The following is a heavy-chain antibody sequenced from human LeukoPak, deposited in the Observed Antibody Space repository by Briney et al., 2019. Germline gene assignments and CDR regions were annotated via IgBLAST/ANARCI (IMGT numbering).Heavy chain of an antibody. CDR2: ISGSGGST. J-gene: IGHJ6*02. Sequence: PGGSLRLSCAASEFTFSSYAMSWVRQAPGKGLEWVSGISGSGGSTYYADSVKGRFTISRDNSKNTLYLQMNSLRAEDTALYYCAKSGGPRSPYYYYGMDVWGQGTTVTVSS. CDR1: EFTFSSYA. D-gene: IGHD3-10*01. CDR3: AKSGGPRSPYYYYGMDV. V-gene: IGHV3-23*01.